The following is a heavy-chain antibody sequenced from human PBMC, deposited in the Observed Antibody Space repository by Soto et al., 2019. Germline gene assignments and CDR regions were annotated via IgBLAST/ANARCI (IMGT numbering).Heavy chain of an antibody. J-gene: IGHJ5*02. CDR1: GGSISGEGYY. V-gene: IGHV4-31*03. D-gene: IGHD6-13*01. CDR2: IHYSGST. CDR3: ARAWTATAGWANWFDR. Sequence: QVQLQESGPGLVEPSQTLSLTCTVSGGSISGEGYYWSWIRQYSGRGLEWIGNIHYSGSTYCNPSLKRRVIISVDPSKTQFFLTLCSVTAADTAVYYCARAWTATAGWANWFDRWGQGTLVTVSS.